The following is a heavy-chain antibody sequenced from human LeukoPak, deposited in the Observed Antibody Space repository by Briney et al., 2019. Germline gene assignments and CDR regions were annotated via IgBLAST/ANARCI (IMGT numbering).Heavy chain of an antibody. CDR3: ATETNGRHYDY. V-gene: IGHV3-21*06. J-gene: IGHJ4*02. Sequence: PGGSLRLSCTASGLTFSTSGFNWVRQAPGKGLEWVASIGPTGSDRYYADSIKGRVTISRDNANNFLYLQMNSLRADDTAVYYCATETNGRHYDYWGQGTLLTVSS. CDR1: GLTFSTSG. D-gene: IGHD1-14*01. CDR2: IGPTGSDR.